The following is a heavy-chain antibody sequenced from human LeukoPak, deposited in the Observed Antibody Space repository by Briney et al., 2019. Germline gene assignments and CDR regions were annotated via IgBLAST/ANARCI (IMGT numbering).Heavy chain of an antibody. CDR1: GGSLSSSSYY. CDR3: ARTFGELSGWFFNY. Sequence: SETLSLTCTVSGGSLSSSSYYWGWIRQPPGKGLEWIGSIYYSGSTYYNPSLKSRLTISVDTSKNQFSLKLSSVTAADTAVYYCARTFGELSGWFFNYWGQGTLVTVSS. CDR2: IYYSGST. J-gene: IGHJ4*02. D-gene: IGHD3-10*01. V-gene: IGHV4-39*07.